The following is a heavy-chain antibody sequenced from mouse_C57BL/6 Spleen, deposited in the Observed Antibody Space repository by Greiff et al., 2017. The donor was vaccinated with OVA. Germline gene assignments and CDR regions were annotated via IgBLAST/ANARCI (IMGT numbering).Heavy chain of an antibody. CDR3: TRDYYAMDY. Sequence: VQLQQSGAELVRPGASVKLSCTASGFNITDDYMHWVKQRPEQGLEWIGWIDPENGDTEYASKFQGKATITADTSSNTAYLQLSSLTSEDTAVYYCTRDYYAMDYWGQGTSVTVSS. J-gene: IGHJ4*01. CDR2: IDPENGDT. CDR1: GFNITDDY. V-gene: IGHV14-4*01.